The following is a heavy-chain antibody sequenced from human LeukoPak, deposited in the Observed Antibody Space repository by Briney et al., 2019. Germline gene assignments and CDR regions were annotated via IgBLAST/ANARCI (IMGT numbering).Heavy chain of an antibody. V-gene: IGHV3-23*01. Sequence: GESLRLSCAASGFDFFRYAMSWVRQAPGKGLEWVSSVSRRSDTTYYADSLKGRVTISRDNSKNTLYLQINSLRGEDTAVYYCAKTDSGYVKGYYSFYYMDVWGKGTTVTVSS. CDR3: AKTDSGYVKGYYSFYYMDV. D-gene: IGHD5-12*01. CDR2: VSRRSDTT. J-gene: IGHJ6*03. CDR1: GFDFFRYA.